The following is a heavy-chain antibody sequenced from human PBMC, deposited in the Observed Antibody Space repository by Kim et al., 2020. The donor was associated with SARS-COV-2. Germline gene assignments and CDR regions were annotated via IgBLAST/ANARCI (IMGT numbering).Heavy chain of an antibody. V-gene: IGHV1-69*13. Sequence: SVKVSCKASGGTFSSYAISWVRQAPGQGLEWMGGIIPIFGTANYAQKFQGRVTITADESTSTAYMELSSLRSEDTAVYYCARLLDCGGDCYSDYWGQGTLVTVSS. CDR3: ARLLDCGGDCYSDY. D-gene: IGHD2-21*02. J-gene: IGHJ4*02. CDR2: IIPIFGTA. CDR1: GGTFSSYA.